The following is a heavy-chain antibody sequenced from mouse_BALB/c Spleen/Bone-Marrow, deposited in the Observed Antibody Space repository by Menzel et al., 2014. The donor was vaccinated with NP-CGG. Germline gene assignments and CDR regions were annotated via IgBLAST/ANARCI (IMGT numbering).Heavy chain of an antibody. D-gene: IGHD2-1*01. V-gene: IGHV1S135*01. CDR1: GYSFIDYN. CDR3: ATAMYYGTYVSFAY. CDR2: IDPYDDYT. Sequence: EVQLQQSGPELLKPGASVKVSCKTSGYSFIDYNMSWVKQSHGKSLEWMGYIDPYDDYTLYNQKFEGKGTLTVDKSSSTAFMHLNSLTSEDSAVYYCATAMYYGTYVSFAYWGQGTLVTVSA. J-gene: IGHJ3*01.